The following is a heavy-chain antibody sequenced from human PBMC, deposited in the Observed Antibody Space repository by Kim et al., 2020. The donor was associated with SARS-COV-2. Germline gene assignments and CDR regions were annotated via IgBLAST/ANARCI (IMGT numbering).Heavy chain of an antibody. J-gene: IGHJ5*02. V-gene: IGHV4-59*13. CDR3: ATWDKNWFDP. Sequence: SETLSLTCAVSGGSITTYYWSWIRQPPGKGLEWIGYIYYTGISNYNPSLKSRVTMSIEPSKNQFSLRLSSVTPADTAVYYCATWDKNWFDPWGQGTLVTVSS. D-gene: IGHD1-26*01. CDR2: IYYTGIS. CDR1: GGSITTYY.